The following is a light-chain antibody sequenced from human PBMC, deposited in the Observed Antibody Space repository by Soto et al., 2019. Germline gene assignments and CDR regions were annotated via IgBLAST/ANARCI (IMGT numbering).Light chain of an antibody. CDR3: QQYDTYFRYT. V-gene: IGKV1-39*01. CDR2: AIS. CDR1: QKINNY. J-gene: IGKJ2*01. Sequence: DIQMTQSPSSLSASVGDGVTITCRASQKINNYLNWYQQKPGKAPQVLIYAISRLEGGVPSRFSGSGSGTDFTLTITSLQPEDFANYYCQQYDTYFRYTFGQGTKLDIK.